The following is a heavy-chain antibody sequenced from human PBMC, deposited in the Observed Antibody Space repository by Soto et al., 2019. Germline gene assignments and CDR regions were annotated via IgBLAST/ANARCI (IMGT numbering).Heavy chain of an antibody. Sequence: EVQLVDSGGGLVQPGRSLRLSCTGSGFTFSSYAMSWVRQAPGKGLEWVSAISGSGGSTYYADSVKGRFTISRDNSKNTLYLQMNSLRAEDTAVYYGAKDQITIFGVVITNYYYYYGMDVWGQGTTVTVSS. CDR2: ISGSGGST. CDR3: AKDQITIFGVVITNYYYYYGMDV. D-gene: IGHD3-3*01. J-gene: IGHJ6*02. V-gene: IGHV3-23*04. CDR1: GFTFSSYA.